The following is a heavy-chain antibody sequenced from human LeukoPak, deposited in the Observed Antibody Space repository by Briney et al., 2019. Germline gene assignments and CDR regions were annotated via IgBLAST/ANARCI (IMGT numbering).Heavy chain of an antibody. D-gene: IGHD4-17*01. CDR3: ARGFMTTVTFDP. CDR2: IYYSGST. J-gene: IGHJ5*02. V-gene: IGHV4-59*01. CDR1: GXSISSYY. Sequence: PSETLSLTCTVSGXSISSYYWSWIRQPPGKGLEWIGYIYYSGSTNYNPSLRSRVTMSVDTSKNQFSLKLSSVTAADTAVYYCARGFMTTVTFDPWGQGTLVTVSS.